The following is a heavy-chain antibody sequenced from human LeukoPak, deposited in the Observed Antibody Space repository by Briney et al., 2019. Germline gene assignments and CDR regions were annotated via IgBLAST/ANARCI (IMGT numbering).Heavy chain of an antibody. Sequence: SETLSLTCTVSGGSISSGGYSWSWIRQPPGKGLEWIGYIYYSGSTNYNPSLKSRVTISVDTSKNQFSLKLSSVTAADTAVYYCARIFGSGYVFDYWGQGTLVTVSS. J-gene: IGHJ4*02. D-gene: IGHD5-12*01. V-gene: IGHV4-61*08. CDR3: ARIFGSGYVFDY. CDR2: IYYSGST. CDR1: GGSISSGGYS.